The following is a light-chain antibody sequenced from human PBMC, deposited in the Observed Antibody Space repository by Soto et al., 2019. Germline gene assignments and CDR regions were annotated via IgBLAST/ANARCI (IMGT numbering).Light chain of an antibody. CDR3: TATDDRLTGPV. CDR1: SSNIETNL. V-gene: IGLV1-47*02. CDR2: NND. Sequence: QSVLTQPPSASGTRGQRVASSCSGSSSNIETNLVHWYQHLPGASPRLLIYNNDPRPSGVPDRFSASKSGTSASLAISGRRSEDEAEYYCTATDDRLTGPVFGGGTKLTVL. J-gene: IGLJ2*01.